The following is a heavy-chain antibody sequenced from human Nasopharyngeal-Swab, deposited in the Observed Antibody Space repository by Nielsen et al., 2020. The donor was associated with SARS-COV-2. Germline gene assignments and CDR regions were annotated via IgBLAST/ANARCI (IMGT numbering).Heavy chain of an antibody. V-gene: IGHV1-2*04. Sequence: WVRQAPGQGLEWMGWINPNSGGTNYAQKFQGWVTMTRDTSISTAYMELSRLRSGDTAVYYCARSHIVVVTDAFDIWGQGTMVTVSS. CDR3: ARSHIVVVTDAFDI. J-gene: IGHJ3*02. D-gene: IGHD2-21*02. CDR2: INPNSGGT.